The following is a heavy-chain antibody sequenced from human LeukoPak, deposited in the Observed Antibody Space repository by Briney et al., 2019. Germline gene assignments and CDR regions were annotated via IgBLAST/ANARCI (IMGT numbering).Heavy chain of an antibody. CDR3: AREIVHSGLWGDC. D-gene: IGHD2/OR15-2a*01. Sequence: GSLRPSCTASGFTFSSYEMNWVRQAPGKGLGGVSYISSSGSTIYYADAVKGRFTISRDNAKKSLYLQMNSLRAEDTAVYYCAREIVHSGLWGDCWGQGTLVTVSS. CDR2: ISSSGSTI. J-gene: IGHJ4*02. CDR1: GFTFSSYE. V-gene: IGHV3-48*03.